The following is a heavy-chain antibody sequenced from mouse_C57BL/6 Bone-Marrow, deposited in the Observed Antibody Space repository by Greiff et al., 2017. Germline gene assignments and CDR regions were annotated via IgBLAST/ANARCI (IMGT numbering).Heavy chain of an antibody. V-gene: IGHV1-74*01. CDR1: GYTFTSYW. CDR3: AILLPVLSAY. CDR2: IHTSDSDT. J-gene: IGHJ3*01. D-gene: IGHD1-1*01. Sequence: VQLQQPGADLVKPGASVKVSCKASGYTFTSYWMPWVNQTPGQGLEWIGRIHTSDSDTNYTQNFKGKVTLTVDKSSSTAYMQLSSLTSEESAVYYCAILLPVLSAYWGQGTLVTVSA.